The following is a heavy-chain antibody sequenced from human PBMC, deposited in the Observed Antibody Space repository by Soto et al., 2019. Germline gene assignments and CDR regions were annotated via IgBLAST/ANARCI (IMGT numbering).Heavy chain of an antibody. J-gene: IGHJ6*02. Sequence: QVQLVQSGAEVKKPGSSVKVSCKASGGTFSSYAISWVRQAPGQGLEWMGGIIPIFGTANYAQKFQGRVTITADKSTSTAYMELSSLRSEDTAVYYCARDDCSSTSCDYYYGMDVWGQGTTVTVSS. CDR3: ARDDCSSTSCDYYYGMDV. CDR2: IIPIFGTA. V-gene: IGHV1-69*06. D-gene: IGHD2-2*01. CDR1: GGTFSSYA.